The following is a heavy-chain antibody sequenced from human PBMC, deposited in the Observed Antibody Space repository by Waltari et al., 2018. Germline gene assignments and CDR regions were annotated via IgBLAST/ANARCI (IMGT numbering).Heavy chain of an antibody. CDR1: GFTFSSYA. Sequence: VQLLESGGGLVQPGGSLRLSCAAYGFTFSSYAMSWVRQAPGKGREWVSAISGSGGSTYYADSVKGRFTISRDNSKNTLYLQMNSLRAEDTAVYYCAKTGLEQHGGFDYWGQGTLVTVSS. V-gene: IGHV3-23*01. J-gene: IGHJ4*02. CDR2: ISGSGGST. CDR3: AKTGLEQHGGFDY. D-gene: IGHD1-1*01.